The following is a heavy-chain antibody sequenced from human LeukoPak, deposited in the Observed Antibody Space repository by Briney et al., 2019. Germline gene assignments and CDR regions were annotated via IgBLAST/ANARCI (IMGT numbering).Heavy chain of an antibody. D-gene: IGHD3-10*01. J-gene: IGHJ4*02. CDR3: ARGQRVGTIYGSGSYYNKPFDY. Sequence: SETLSLTCAVYGGSFSGYYWSWIRQPPGKGRVWGGETSLSGSTNYNPSLKSRVTISVDTSKNQFSLKLSSVTAADTAVYYCARGQRVGTIYGSGSYYNKPFDYWGQGTLVTVSS. CDR1: GGSFSGYY. CDR2: TSLSGST. V-gene: IGHV4-34*01.